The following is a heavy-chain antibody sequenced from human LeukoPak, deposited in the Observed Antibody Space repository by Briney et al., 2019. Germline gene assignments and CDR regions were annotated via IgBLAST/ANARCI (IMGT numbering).Heavy chain of an antibody. Sequence: GGSLRLSCAASGFTFSSYGMHWVRQAPGKGLEWVAVIWYDGSNKYYADSVKGRFTISRDNSKNTLYLQMNSLRAEDTAVYYCAKDSKRFLEWSPHYFDYWGQGTLVTVSS. D-gene: IGHD3-3*01. J-gene: IGHJ4*02. CDR1: GFTFSSYG. CDR2: IWYDGSNK. CDR3: AKDSKRFLEWSPHYFDY. V-gene: IGHV3-33*06.